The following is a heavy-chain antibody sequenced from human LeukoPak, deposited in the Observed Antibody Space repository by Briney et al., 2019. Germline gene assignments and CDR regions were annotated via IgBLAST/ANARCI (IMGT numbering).Heavy chain of an antibody. Sequence: SETLSLTCTVSGGSISSSSYYWGWIRQPPGKGLEWIGSIYYSGSTYYNPSLKSRVTISVDTSKNQFSLKLSSVTAADTAVYYCATRLYYYDSSGYSLHPWGQGTLVTVSS. CDR2: IYYSGST. CDR3: ATRLYYYDSSGYSLHP. CDR1: GGSISSSSYY. D-gene: IGHD3-22*01. V-gene: IGHV4-39*01. J-gene: IGHJ5*02.